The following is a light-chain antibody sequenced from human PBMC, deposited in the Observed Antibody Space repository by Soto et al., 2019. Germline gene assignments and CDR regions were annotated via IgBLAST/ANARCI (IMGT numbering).Light chain of an antibody. Sequence: DIQMTQSPSSLSASVGDRVTMTCHASQDVGNSMHWYQQKPGRAPKLVIYDTSNLYAGVPTRFSGSGSGTDFTLTISSLQPEDFATYFCQQYDNLPVTFGPGTKVDVK. CDR3: QQYDNLPVT. J-gene: IGKJ3*01. V-gene: IGKV1-33*01. CDR1: QDVGNS. CDR2: DTS.